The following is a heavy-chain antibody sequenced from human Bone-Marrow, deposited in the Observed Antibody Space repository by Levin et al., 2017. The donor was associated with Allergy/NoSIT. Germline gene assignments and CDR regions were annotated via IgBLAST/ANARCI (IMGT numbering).Heavy chain of an antibody. CDR2: VSYSGIT. CDR1: GGSISSGVYF. CDR3: ARGITVFGVVLAVNDAFDI. D-gene: IGHD3-3*01. Sequence: SQTLSLTCTVSGGSISSGVYFWSWIRQLPGKGLEWIGYVSYSGITFYNQSLKSRVTISGDTSKNLFSLNLSSVTAADTAVYYCARGITVFGVVLAVNDAFDIWGQGTMVSVSS. J-gene: IGHJ3*02. V-gene: IGHV4-31*03.